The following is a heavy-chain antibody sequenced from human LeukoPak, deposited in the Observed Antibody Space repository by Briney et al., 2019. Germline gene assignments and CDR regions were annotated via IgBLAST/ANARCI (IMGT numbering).Heavy chain of an antibody. V-gene: IGHV3-30*02. CDR1: GFTFSSYE. CDR3: AKDVGAIAPFWFDP. CDR2: IRYDGSNK. Sequence: GGSLRLSCAASGFTFSSYEMNWVRQAPGKGLEWVAFIRYDGSNKYYADSVKGRFTISRDNSKNTLYLQMNSLRAEDTAVYYCAKDVGAIAPFWFDPWGQGTLVTVSS. J-gene: IGHJ5*02. D-gene: IGHD1-26*01.